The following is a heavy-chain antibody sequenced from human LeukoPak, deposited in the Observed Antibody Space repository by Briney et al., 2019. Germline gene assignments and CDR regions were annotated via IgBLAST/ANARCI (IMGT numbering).Heavy chain of an antibody. CDR2: IYYTGST. CDR3: ARHNLVGAPFDY. D-gene: IGHD1-26*01. J-gene: IGHJ4*02. CDR1: GGSTASYY. V-gene: IGHV4-59*08. Sequence: SETLSLTCAVSGGSTASYYWNWIRQPPGKGLEWIGYIYYTGSTKYNSSLKSRVTISVDTSRNQISLKLSSVTAADTAVYYCARHNLVGAPFDYWGQGTLVTVSS.